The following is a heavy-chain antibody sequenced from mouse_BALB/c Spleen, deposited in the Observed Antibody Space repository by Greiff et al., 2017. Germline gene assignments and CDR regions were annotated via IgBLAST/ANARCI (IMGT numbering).Heavy chain of an antibody. CDR2: ISSGGSYT. CDR3: ARQDGYYGY. Sequence: VQLKESGGDLVKPGGSLKLSCAASGFTFSSYGMSWVRQTPDKRLEWVATISSGGSYTYYPDSVKGRFTISRDNAKNTLYLQMSSLKSEDTAMYYCARQDGYYGYWGQGTTLTVSS. CDR1: GFTFSSYG. V-gene: IGHV5-6*01. J-gene: IGHJ2*01. D-gene: IGHD2-3*01.